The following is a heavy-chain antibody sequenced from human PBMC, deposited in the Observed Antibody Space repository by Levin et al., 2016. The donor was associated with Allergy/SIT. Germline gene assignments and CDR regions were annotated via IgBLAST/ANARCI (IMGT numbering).Heavy chain of an antibody. CDR2: ISGSGGST. CDR3: ATGPSHCTSTNCPPDAFDF. J-gene: IGHJ3*01. V-gene: IGHV3-23*01. Sequence: WIRQPPGKGLEWVSAISGSGGSTYYADSVKGRFTISRDNSKNTLYLQMNSLRAEDTAVYYCATGPSHCTSTNCPPDAFDFWGQGTMVTVSS. D-gene: IGHD2-2*01.